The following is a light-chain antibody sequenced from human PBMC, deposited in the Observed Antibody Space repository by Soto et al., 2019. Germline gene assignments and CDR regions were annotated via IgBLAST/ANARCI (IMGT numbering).Light chain of an antibody. Sequence: DIQMTQSPSSLSASVGDRVTITCRASPGISTYLNWYQQKPWKAPKLLFYAASSLQSGDPSRFTGSGSETEFSLTISSLHPEEFASYSCQQSYSTTWTFGQGTKVEIK. CDR1: PGISTY. CDR2: AAS. CDR3: QQSYSTTWT. V-gene: IGKV1-39*01. J-gene: IGKJ1*01.